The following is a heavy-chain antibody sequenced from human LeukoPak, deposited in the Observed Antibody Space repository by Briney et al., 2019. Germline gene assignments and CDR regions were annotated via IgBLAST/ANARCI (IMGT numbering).Heavy chain of an antibody. CDR3: ARGPIYYYDSSGYPDAFDI. J-gene: IGHJ3*02. V-gene: IGHV5-51*01. CDR1: GYSFTSYW. Sequence: GESLKISCKGSGYSFTSYWIGWVRQMPGKGLEWMGIIYPGDSDTRYSPSFQGQVTISADKSISTAYLQWSSLKASDTAMYYCARGPIYYYDSSGYPDAFDIWGQGTMVTVSS. CDR2: IYPGDSDT. D-gene: IGHD3-22*01.